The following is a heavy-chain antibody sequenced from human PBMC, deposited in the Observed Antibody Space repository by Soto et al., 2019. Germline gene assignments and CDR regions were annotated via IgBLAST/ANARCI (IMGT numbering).Heavy chain of an antibody. CDR2: ISYDGSNK. CDR1: GFTFSSYG. V-gene: IGHV3-30*18. CDR3: AKDGEVATHTPRWFDP. J-gene: IGHJ5*02. D-gene: IGHD5-12*01. Sequence: QVQLVESGGGVVQPGRSLRLSCAASGFTFSSYGMHWVRQDPGKGLECVALISYDGSNKDYADSVKDRFTISRDNSNNPLYLQMHSLRAEDTAVYYCAKDGEVATHTPRWFDPWGQGTLVTVSS.